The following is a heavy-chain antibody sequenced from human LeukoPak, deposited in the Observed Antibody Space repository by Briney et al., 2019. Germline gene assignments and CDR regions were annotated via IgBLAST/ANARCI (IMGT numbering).Heavy chain of an antibody. D-gene: IGHD6-13*01. CDR2: IWYDGSNK. J-gene: IGHJ5*02. Sequence: GGSLRLSCAASGFTFSSYGMHWIRQAPGKGLEWVAVIWYDGSNKYYADSVKGRFTISRDNSKNTLYLQMNSLRAEDTAVYYCARESYSSSWYKWSSWFDPWGQGTLVTVSS. CDR1: GFTFSSYG. V-gene: IGHV3-33*01. CDR3: ARESYSSSWYKWSSWFDP.